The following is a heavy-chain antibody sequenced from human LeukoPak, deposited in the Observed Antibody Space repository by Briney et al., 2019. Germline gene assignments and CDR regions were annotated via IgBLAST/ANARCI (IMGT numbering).Heavy chain of an antibody. CDR3: SMIRGVLYYFDY. Sequence: ASVKVSCKASGNTFTSYYIHWVRQAPGQGLEWMGIINPSAGSTNYAQKFQGRVTMTRDTSTSTVYMELSGLRSEDTAVYYCSMIRGVLYYFDYWGQGTLVTVSS. D-gene: IGHD3-10*01. J-gene: IGHJ4*02. V-gene: IGHV1-46*03. CDR1: GNTFTSYY. CDR2: INPSAGST.